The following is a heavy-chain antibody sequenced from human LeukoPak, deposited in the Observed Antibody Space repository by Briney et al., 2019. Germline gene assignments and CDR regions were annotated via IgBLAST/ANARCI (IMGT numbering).Heavy chain of an antibody. CDR2: IIPIFGTA. J-gene: IGHJ6*03. CDR3: ARVRYYDPYYYYMDV. Sequence: SVKVSCKASGGTFSSYAISWVRQAPGQGLEWMGGIIPIFGTANYAQKFQGRVRITTDESTSTAYMELSSLRSEDTAVYYCARVRYYDPYYYYMDVWGKGTTVTVSS. D-gene: IGHD3-3*01. V-gene: IGHV1-69*05. CDR1: GGTFSSYA.